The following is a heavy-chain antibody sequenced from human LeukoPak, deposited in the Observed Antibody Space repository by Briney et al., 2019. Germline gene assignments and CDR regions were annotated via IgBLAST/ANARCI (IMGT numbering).Heavy chain of an antibody. V-gene: IGHV5-51*01. D-gene: IGHD3-3*01. CDR3: ARRGYDFWSGYYRDDAFDI. CDR2: IYPGDSDT. CDR1: GYSFTSYW. Sequence: GESPKISCKGSGYSFTSYWIGWVRQMPGKGLEWMGIIYPGDSDTRYSPSFQGQVTISADKSISTAYLQWSSLKASDTAMHYCARRGYDFWSGYYRDDAFDIWGQGTMVTVSS. J-gene: IGHJ3*02.